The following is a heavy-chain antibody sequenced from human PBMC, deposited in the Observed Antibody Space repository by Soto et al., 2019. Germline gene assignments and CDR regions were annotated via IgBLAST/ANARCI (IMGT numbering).Heavy chain of an antibody. J-gene: IGHJ1*01. CDR2: INHSGST. Sequence: SETLSLTCAVYGGSFSGYYWSWIRQPPGKGLEWIGEINHSGSTNYNPSLKSRVTISVDTSKNPFSLKLSSVTAADTAVYYCARGKGVIIYNGTRSHFQHWRQGTLVTVSS. D-gene: IGHD3-10*01. V-gene: IGHV4-34*01. CDR3: ARGKGVIIYNGTRSHFQH. CDR1: GGSFSGYY.